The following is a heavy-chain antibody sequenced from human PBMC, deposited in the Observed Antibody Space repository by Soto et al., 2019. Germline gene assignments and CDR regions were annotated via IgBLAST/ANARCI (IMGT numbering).Heavy chain of an antibody. CDR3: ARDGGYDGVGY. CDR2: IYHSGST. J-gene: IGHJ4*02. CDR1: GGSISSGGYS. Sequence: SETLSLTCAVSGGSISSGGYSWSWIRQPPGKGLEWIGYIYHSGSTYYNPSLKSRVTISVDRSKNQFSPKLSSVTAADTAVYYCARDGGYDGVGYWGQGTLVTVSS. D-gene: IGHD3-16*01. V-gene: IGHV4-30-2*01.